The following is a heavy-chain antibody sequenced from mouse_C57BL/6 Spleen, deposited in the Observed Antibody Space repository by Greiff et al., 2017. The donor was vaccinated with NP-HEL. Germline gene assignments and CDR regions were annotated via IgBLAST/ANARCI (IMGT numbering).Heavy chain of an antibody. V-gene: IGHV1-55*01. Sequence: QVQLKQPGAELVKPGASVKMSCKASGYTFTSYWITWVKQRPGQGLEWIGDIYPGSGSTNYNEKFKSKATLTVDTSSSTAYMQLSSLTSEDSAVYYCARIYYDYDGYAMDYWGQGTSVTVSS. CDR1: GYTFTSYW. CDR3: ARIYYDYDGYAMDY. D-gene: IGHD2-4*01. CDR2: IYPGSGST. J-gene: IGHJ4*01.